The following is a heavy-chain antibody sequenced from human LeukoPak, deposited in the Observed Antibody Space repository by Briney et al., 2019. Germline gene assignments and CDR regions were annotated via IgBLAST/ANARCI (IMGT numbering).Heavy chain of an antibody. J-gene: IGHJ4*02. V-gene: IGHV5-51*01. D-gene: IGHD6-19*01. CDR2: IYPGDSDT. Sequence: GESLKISCKGSGYRFTSYWIGWVRQMPGKGLEWMGIIYPGDSDTRYSPSFQGQVTISADKSISTAYLQWSSLKASDTAMYYCARQIRYSSGWLTYFDYWGQGTLVTVSS. CDR3: ARQIRYSSGWLTYFDY. CDR1: GYRFTSYW.